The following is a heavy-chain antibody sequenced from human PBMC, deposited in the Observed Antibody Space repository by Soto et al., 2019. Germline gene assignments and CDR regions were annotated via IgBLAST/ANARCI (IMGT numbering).Heavy chain of an antibody. J-gene: IGHJ5*02. D-gene: IGHD6-13*01. V-gene: IGHV1-69*13. CDR2: IIPIFGTA. CDR3: ARRSAAAGTFSGFDP. Sequence: ASVKVSCKASGGTFSSYAISWVRQAPGQGLEWMGGIIPIFGTANYAQKFQGRVTITADESTSTAYMELSSLRSEDTAVYYCARRSAAAGTFSGFDPWGQGTLVTVSS. CDR1: GGTFSSYA.